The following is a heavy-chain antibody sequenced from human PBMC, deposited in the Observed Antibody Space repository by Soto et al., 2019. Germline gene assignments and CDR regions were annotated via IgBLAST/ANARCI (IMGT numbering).Heavy chain of an antibody. Sequence: EVQLVESGGGLVQPGGSLRLSCAASGFTFSSYSMNWVRQAPGKGLEWVSYISSSSSTIYYADSVKGRFTISRDNAKNSLYLQMNSLRAEDTAVYYCARDTHNYGDYKYFDYWGQGTLVTVSS. CDR1: GFTFSSYS. J-gene: IGHJ4*02. CDR2: ISSSSSTI. V-gene: IGHV3-48*01. D-gene: IGHD4-17*01. CDR3: ARDTHNYGDYKYFDY.